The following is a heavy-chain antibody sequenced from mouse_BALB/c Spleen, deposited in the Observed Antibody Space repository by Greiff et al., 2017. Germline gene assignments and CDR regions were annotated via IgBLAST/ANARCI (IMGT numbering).Heavy chain of an antibody. J-gene: IGHJ3*01. Sequence: DVQLQESGPGLVKPSQSLSLTCTVTGYSITSDYAWNWIRQFPGNKLEWMGYISYSGSTSYNPSLKSRISITRDTSKNQFFLQLNSVTTEDTATYYCARSATARATFFAYWGQGTLVTVSA. D-gene: IGHD3-2*01. V-gene: IGHV3-2*02. CDR2: ISYSGST. CDR1: GYSITSDYA. CDR3: ARSATARATFFAY.